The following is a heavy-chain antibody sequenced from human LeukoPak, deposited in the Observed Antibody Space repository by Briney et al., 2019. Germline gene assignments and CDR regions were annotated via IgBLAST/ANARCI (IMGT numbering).Heavy chain of an antibody. CDR2: IGTAGDT. D-gene: IGHD2-15*01. CDR1: GFTFSSYD. J-gene: IGHJ4*02. Sequence: GGSLRLSCAASGFTFSSYDMHWVRQATGKGLEWVSAIGTAGDTYYPGSVKGRFTISRENAKNSLYLQMNSLRAGDTAVCYCARAVTPGEFDYWGQGTLVTVSS. V-gene: IGHV3-13*01. CDR3: ARAVTPGEFDY.